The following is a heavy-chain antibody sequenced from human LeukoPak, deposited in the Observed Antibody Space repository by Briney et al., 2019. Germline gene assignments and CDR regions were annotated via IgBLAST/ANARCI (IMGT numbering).Heavy chain of an antibody. J-gene: IGHJ4*02. CDR2: IYSGGST. V-gene: IGHV3-53*01. D-gene: IGHD3-22*01. Sequence: PGGSLRLSCAASGFTVSSNYMSWVRQAPGKGLEWVSVIYSGGSTYYADSVEGRFTISRDNSKNTLYLQMNTLRADDTAVYYCARTHDSSGSRLDYWGQGTLVTVSS. CDR3: ARTHDSSGSRLDY. CDR1: GFTVSSNY.